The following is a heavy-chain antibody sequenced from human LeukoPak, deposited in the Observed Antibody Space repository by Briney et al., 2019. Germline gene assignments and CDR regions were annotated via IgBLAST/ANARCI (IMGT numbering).Heavy chain of an antibody. CDR2: ISGSGGST. CDR1: GFTFSSYA. D-gene: IGHD2-2*01. Sequence: GGSLRLSCAASGFTFSSYAMSWVRQAPGKGLEGVSAISGSGGSTYYADSVKGRFTIPRDNSKHTLYLQMNSLRAEDTAVYYCAKGYCSSTSCYSRFDPWGQGTLVTVSS. CDR3: AKGYCSSTSCYSRFDP. J-gene: IGHJ5*02. V-gene: IGHV3-23*01.